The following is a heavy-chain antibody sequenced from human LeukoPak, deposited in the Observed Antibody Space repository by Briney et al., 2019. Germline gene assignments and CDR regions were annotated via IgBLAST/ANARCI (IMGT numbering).Heavy chain of an antibody. D-gene: IGHD3-16*01. V-gene: IGHV3-7*01. CDR2: IKHNGDEL. Sequence: PGGSLRLSCAASGFTLRSYWMTWVRQAPGKGLEWVANIKHNGDELNYVDSVEDRFTISRDNAKNSLYLHMTSLRAEDTAVYYCARELRTFDSWGQGTLVTVSS. CDR1: GFTLRSYW. J-gene: IGHJ4*02. CDR3: ARELRTFDS.